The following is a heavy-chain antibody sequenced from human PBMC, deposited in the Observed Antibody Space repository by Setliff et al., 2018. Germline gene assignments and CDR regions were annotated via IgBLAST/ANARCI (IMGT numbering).Heavy chain of an antibody. CDR2: INAGNGDT. Sequence: GAPVKVSCKASGYTFANYGLHWVRQAPGQRLEWMGWINAGNGDTKFSQKFQDTITMTADTSASTAYMELSSLRSEDTAVYYCARGRSTYFIDVWGKGTTVTVSS. V-gene: IGHV1-3*01. J-gene: IGHJ6*03. CDR3: ARGRSTYFIDV. CDR1: GYTFANYG.